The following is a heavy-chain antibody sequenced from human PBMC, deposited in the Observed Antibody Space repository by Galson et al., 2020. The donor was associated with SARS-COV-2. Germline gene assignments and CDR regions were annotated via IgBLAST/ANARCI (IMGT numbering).Heavy chain of an antibody. J-gene: IGHJ6*02. CDR1: GFTFSSYG. CDR3: ARDNNYYDFWSGYSAPSSYYYYYGMDV. Sequence: TGGSLRLSCAASGFTFSSYGMHWVRQAPGKGLEWVAVLWYDGSNKYYADSVKGRFTISRDNSKNTLYLQMNSLRAEDTAVYYCARDNNYYDFWSGYSAPSSYYYYYGMDVWGQGTTVTVSS. V-gene: IGHV3-33*01. D-gene: IGHD3-3*01. CDR2: LWYDGSNK.